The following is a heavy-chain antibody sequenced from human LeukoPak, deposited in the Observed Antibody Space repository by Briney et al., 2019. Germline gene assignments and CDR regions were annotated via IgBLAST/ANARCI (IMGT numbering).Heavy chain of an antibody. CDR3: ARGYYGSGTFVVYYYYGMDV. V-gene: IGHV3-11*01. CDR2: ISSSGSTI. J-gene: IGHJ6*02. Sequence: AGRSLRLSCAASGFTFSDYYMSWIRQAPGKGLEWVSYISSSGSTIYYADSVKGRFTISRDNAKNSLYLQMNSLRAEDTAVYYCARGYYGSGTFVVYYYYGMDVWGQGTTVTVSS. D-gene: IGHD3-10*01. CDR1: GFTFSDYY.